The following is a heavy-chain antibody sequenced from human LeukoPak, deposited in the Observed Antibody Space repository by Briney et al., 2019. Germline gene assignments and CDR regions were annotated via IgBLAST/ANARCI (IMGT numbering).Heavy chain of an antibody. CDR1: GFTFSSYA. Sequence: PGGSLRLSCAASGFTFSSYAMSWVRQAPGKGLEWVSAISDIGGSTNYADSVKGRFTISRDTTKNTLYLQMNSLRAEDTAVYYCAKGQTSGWYSFDHWGQGTLVTVSS. J-gene: IGHJ4*02. CDR3: AKGQTSGWYSFDH. CDR2: ISDIGGST. V-gene: IGHV3-23*01. D-gene: IGHD6-19*01.